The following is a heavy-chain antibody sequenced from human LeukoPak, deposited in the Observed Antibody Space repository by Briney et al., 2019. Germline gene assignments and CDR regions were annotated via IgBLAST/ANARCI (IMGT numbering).Heavy chain of an antibody. CDR1: GFTFSHYY. CDR2: IESDGSDR. J-gene: IGHJ1*01. V-gene: IGHV3-7*01. D-gene: IGHD3-10*01. CDR3: TFLVREPQH. Sequence: GGSLRLSCAVSGFTFSHYYMGWVRQAPGKGLEWVAIIESDGSDRKYVDSVKGRFTISRDNAKNSLYLQMSSLTAEDTAIYFCTFLVREPQHWGRGTLVTVSS.